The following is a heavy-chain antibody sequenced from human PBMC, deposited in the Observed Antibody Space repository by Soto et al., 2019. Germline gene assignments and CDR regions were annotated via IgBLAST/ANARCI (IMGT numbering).Heavy chain of an antibody. Sequence: QVQLVQSGAEVKKPGASVKVSCKASGYTFTSYAISWVRQAPGQGLEWMGWISAYNGNTKYAQKLQSRVTMTTDTAKSTAYRELRSVRSDDTTVYYCARDICPPDYWGEGTLVTVTS. D-gene: IGHD3-9*01. V-gene: IGHV1-18*01. CDR1: GYTFTSYA. CDR3: ARDICPPDY. J-gene: IGHJ4*02. CDR2: ISAYNGNT.